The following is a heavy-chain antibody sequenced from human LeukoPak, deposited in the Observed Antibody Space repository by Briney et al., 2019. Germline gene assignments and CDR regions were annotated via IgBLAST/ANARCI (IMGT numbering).Heavy chain of an antibody. CDR1: GFTFSNAW. J-gene: IGHJ6*02. V-gene: IGHV3-21*01. CDR2: ISSSSSYI. Sequence: GGSLRLSCAASGFTFSNAWMSWVRQAPGKGLEWVSSISSSSSYIYYADSVKGRFTISRDNAKNSLYLQMNSRRAEDTAVYYCGAGPRNGMDVWGQGTTVTVSS. CDR3: GAGPRNGMDV.